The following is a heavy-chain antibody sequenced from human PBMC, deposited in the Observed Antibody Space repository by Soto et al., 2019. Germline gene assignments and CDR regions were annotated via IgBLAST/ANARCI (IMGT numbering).Heavy chain of an antibody. CDR3: ARVSSSIVVVPDYGMDV. D-gene: IGHD2-15*01. V-gene: IGHV1-18*04. CDR2: ISGKNGNT. J-gene: IGHJ6*02. CDR1: GYTFISHG. Sequence: QVQLVQSGVEVKKPGASVKVSCKASGYTFISHGISWVRQAPGQGLEWMGLISGKNGNTNYAQKLQGRVTLTTDTTTSTAYMELRSLRSDDTAVYYCARVSSSIVVVPDYGMDVWGQGTTVTVSS.